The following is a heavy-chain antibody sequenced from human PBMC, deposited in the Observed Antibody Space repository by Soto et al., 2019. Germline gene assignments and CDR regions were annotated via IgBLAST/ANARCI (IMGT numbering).Heavy chain of an antibody. CDR3: ASHVYYYDSSGYYKNMDY. Sequence: SVKVSCKASGGTFSSYSISWVRQAPGQGLEWMGGIIPIFGTANYAQKFQGRVTITADKSTSTAYMELSSLRSEDTAVYYCASHVYYYDSSGYYKNMDYWGQGTLVTVSS. CDR2: IIPIFGTA. J-gene: IGHJ4*02. V-gene: IGHV1-69*06. CDR1: GGTFSSYS. D-gene: IGHD3-22*01.